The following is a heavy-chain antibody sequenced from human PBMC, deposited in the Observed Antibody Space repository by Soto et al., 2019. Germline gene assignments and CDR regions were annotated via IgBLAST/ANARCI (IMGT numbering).Heavy chain of an antibody. Sequence: GGSLRLSCAASGFTLSRKGMHWVRQAPGRGLEWVAVISYDGSNKYYADSVKGRFTISRDNSKNTLYLQMNSLRAEDTAVYYCARAKDTAMAQTYFDYWGQGTLVTVSS. V-gene: IGHV3-30*03. CDR3: ARAKDTAMAQTYFDY. J-gene: IGHJ4*02. CDR1: GFTLSRKG. CDR2: ISYDGSNK. D-gene: IGHD5-18*01.